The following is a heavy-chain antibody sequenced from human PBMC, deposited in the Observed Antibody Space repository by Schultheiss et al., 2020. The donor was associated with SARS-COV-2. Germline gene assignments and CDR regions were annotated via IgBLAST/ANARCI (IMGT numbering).Heavy chain of an antibody. Sequence: GGSLRLSCAASGFTFSSYGMHWFRQAPGKGLEWVAVIWYDGSNKYYADSVKGRFTISRDNSKNTLYLQMNSLRAEDTAVYYCARGLQGHHAFDIWGQGTMVTVSS. CDR3: ARGLQGHHAFDI. CDR1: GFTFSSYG. D-gene: IGHD5-24*01. CDR2: IWYDGSNK. V-gene: IGHV3-33*01. J-gene: IGHJ3*02.